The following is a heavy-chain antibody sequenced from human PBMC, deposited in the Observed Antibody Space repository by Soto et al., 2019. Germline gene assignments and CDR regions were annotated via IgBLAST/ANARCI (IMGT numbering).Heavy chain of an antibody. CDR1: GGTFSSYA. Sequence: ASVKVSCKASGGTFSSYAISWVRQAPGQGLEWMGGIIPIFGTANYAQKFQGRVTITEDESTSTAYMELSSLRSEDTAVYYCARVCQLVRSVWFDPWGQGTLVTVSS. CDR2: IIPIFGTA. CDR3: ARVCQLVRSVWFDP. D-gene: IGHD6-6*01. J-gene: IGHJ5*02. V-gene: IGHV1-69*13.